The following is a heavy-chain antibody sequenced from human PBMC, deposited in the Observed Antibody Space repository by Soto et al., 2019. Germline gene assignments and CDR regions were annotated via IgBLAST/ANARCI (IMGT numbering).Heavy chain of an antibody. CDR2: INASNGNT. CDR3: ARGDILTGPAPFDP. J-gene: IGHJ5*02. V-gene: IGHV1-18*01. Sequence: ASVKVSCKASGYTFTSYGISWVRQAPGQGLEWMGLINASNGNTSYAQKFQGRVTMTTDTSTSTAYMELSSLRSEDTAVYYCARGDILTGPAPFDPWGQGTLVTVSS. CDR1: GYTFTSYG. D-gene: IGHD3-9*01.